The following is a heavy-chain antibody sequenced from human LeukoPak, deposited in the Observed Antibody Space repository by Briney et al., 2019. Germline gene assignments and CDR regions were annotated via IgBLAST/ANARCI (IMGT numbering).Heavy chain of an antibody. CDR1: GFTFNSYA. D-gene: IGHD1-26*01. J-gene: IGHJ4*02. CDR2: ITDSGIST. Sequence: GGSLRLSCAASGFTFNSYAMAWVRQAPEKGLEWVSSITDSGISTYYADSVKGRFTISRDNSKNTLYLQMNGLRAEDTAVYYCAKGLRGNYDYWGQGTLVTVSS. V-gene: IGHV3-23*01. CDR3: AKGLRGNYDY.